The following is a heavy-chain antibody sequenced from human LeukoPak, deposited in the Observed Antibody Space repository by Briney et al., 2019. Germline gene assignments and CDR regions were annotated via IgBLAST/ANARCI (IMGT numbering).Heavy chain of an antibody. V-gene: IGHV4-39*07. CDR3: AREAAAGTFPLSSTEYYYYHYMDV. Sequence: PSETLSLACTVSVGSISSSSYYWGWIRQPPGKGLEWIGRIYYSESTYYNPSLKSRVTISVDTSKNQFSLKLSSVTAADTAVYYCAREAAAGTFPLSSTEYYYYHYMDVWGKGTTVTV. CDR1: VGSISSSSYY. D-gene: IGHD6-13*01. CDR2: IYYSEST. J-gene: IGHJ6*03.